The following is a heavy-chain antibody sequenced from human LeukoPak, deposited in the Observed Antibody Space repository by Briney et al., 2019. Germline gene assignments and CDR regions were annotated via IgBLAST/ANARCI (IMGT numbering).Heavy chain of an antibody. D-gene: IGHD1-1*01. CDR2: IYHSGST. J-gene: IGHJ4*02. V-gene: IGHV4-38-2*02. Sequence: SETLSLTCTVSGYSISSGYYWGWIRQPPGRGLEWIGSIYHSGSTYYNPSLKSRVTISVDTSKNQFSLKLSSVTAADTAVYYCARANWNYYFDYWGQGTLVTVSS. CDR1: GYSISSGYY. CDR3: ARANWNYYFDY.